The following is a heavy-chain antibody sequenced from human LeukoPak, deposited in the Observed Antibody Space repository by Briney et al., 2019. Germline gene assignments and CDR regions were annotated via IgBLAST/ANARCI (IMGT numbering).Heavy chain of an antibody. CDR2: ISGTGGST. CDR3: AKDRFYSGSPRAFDM. J-gene: IGHJ3*02. Sequence: GGSLRLSCVASGFTFSSYVMSWVRQAPGKGLEWVSGISGTGGSTYYAASAKGRFTISRDNSKNTLYLQMNSLRADDTAVYFCAKDRFYSGSPRAFDMWGQGTMVTVSS. V-gene: IGHV3-23*01. CDR1: GFTFSSYV. D-gene: IGHD1-26*01.